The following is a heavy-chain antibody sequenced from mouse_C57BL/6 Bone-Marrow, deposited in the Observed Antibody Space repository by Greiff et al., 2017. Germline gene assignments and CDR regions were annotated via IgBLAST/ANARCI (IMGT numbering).Heavy chain of an antibody. CDR3: ARHSLYYYGSRGYYAMDY. V-gene: IGHV1-62-2*01. J-gene: IGHJ4*01. D-gene: IGHD1-1*01. CDR1: GYTFTEYT. CDR2: FYPGSGSI. Sequence: QVQLQQSGAELVKPGASVKLSCKASGYTFTEYTIHWVKQRSGQGLEWIGWFYPGSGSIKYNEKFKDKATLTADKSSSTVYMEISRLTSEDSAVYCCARHSLYYYGSRGYYAMDYWGQGTSVTVSS.